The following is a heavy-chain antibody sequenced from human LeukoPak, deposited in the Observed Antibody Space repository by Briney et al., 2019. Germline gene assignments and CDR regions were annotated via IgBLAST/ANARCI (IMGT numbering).Heavy chain of an antibody. V-gene: IGHV3-23*01. J-gene: IGHJ4*02. Sequence: GGSLRLSCAASGFTFSSYAMSWVRKAPGKGLVWVSGISGSGGSTYYADSVKGRFTISRDNSKNTLYLQMNSLRAEDTAVYYCAKERPKYNDGYYFDYWGQGTLVTVSS. CDR1: GFTFSSYA. CDR3: AKERPKYNDGYYFDY. D-gene: IGHD5-18*01. CDR2: ISGSGGST.